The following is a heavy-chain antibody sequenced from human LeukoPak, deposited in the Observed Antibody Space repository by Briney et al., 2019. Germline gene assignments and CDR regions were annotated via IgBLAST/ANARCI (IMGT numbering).Heavy chain of an antibody. CDR2: ISGSGGST. D-gene: IGHD1-26*01. Sequence: GGSLRLSCAASGFTFSSYAMSWVRQAPGKGLEWVSAISGSGGSTYYADSAKGRFTISRDNSKNTLYLQMNSLRAEDTAVYYCAKGDSGSYYKDPYYFDYWGQGALVTVSS. CDR1: GFTFSSYA. CDR3: AKGDSGSYYKDPYYFDY. V-gene: IGHV3-23*01. J-gene: IGHJ4*02.